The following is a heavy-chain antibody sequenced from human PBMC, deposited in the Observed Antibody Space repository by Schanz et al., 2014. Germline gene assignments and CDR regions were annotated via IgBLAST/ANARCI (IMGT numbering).Heavy chain of an antibody. CDR3: ARGPLGTSP. Sequence: QVHLQESGPGLVKPSETLSLTCTVSGGSISSGGSSWSWIRQPPGKGLEWIGEIYHSGRTNYNPSLKSRVTISVDKSNNEFSLKLSSVTAADTAVYYCARGPLGTSPWGQGTLVTVSS. D-gene: IGHD5-12*01. CDR2: IYHSGRT. J-gene: IGHJ5*02. V-gene: IGHV4-39*07. CDR1: GGSISSGGSS.